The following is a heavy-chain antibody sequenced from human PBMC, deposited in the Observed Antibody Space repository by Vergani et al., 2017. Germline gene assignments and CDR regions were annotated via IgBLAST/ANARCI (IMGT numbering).Heavy chain of an antibody. CDR3: ADTREGYND. J-gene: IGHJ4*02. V-gene: IGHV3-30*02. D-gene: IGHD5-24*01. CDR1: GFTFSSYC. Sequence: QVQLVESGGGVVQPGGSLRLSCAASGFTFSSYCMHWVRQAPGTGLEWVAFIRYDGSNKYYADSVKARFTISRDNSKNTLYLQMNSLRAEDTAVYYCADTREGYNDWGQGTLVTVSS. CDR2: IRYDGSNK.